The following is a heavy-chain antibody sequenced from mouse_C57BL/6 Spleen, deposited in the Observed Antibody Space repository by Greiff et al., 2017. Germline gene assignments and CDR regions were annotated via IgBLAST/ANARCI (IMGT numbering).Heavy chain of an antibody. V-gene: IGHV6-3*01. D-gene: IGHD3-2*02. CDR3: TGVQLRLRPYYIDY. CDR2: ISLKSDNYAS. CDR1: GFTFSNYW. Sequence: EVKVEESGGGLVQPGGSMKLSCVASGFTFSNYWLNWVRQSPEQGLEWVAQISLKSDNYASHYAESVKGRFTISRDDSKSSVYLQMNNLTAEDTGIYYCTGVQLRLRPYYIDYWGQGTTLTVSS. J-gene: IGHJ2*01.